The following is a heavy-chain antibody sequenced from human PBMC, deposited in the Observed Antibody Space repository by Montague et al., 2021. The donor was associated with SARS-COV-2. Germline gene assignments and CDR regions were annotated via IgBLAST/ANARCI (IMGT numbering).Heavy chain of an antibody. CDR1: GGSISSGSYY. CDR2: IYYTGTT. Sequence: SETLSLTCTVSGGSISSGSYYWGYIRQPPGKGLEWLGSIYYTGTTYYSPSLKSRVTMSVHTSKNQFSLNLTSVTAADTAVYYCAREVTRGRAIISYFDYWGQGTLVTVSS. CDR3: AREVTRGRAIISYFDY. D-gene: IGHD3-10*01. J-gene: IGHJ4*02. V-gene: IGHV4-39*07.